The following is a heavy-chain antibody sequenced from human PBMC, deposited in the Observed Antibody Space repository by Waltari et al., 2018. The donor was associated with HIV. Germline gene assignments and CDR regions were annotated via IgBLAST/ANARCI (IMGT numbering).Heavy chain of an antibody. V-gene: IGHV1-2*02. J-gene: IGHJ4*02. CDR2: SNPNSGGT. CDR1: GYTFTGYY. D-gene: IGHD6-13*01. CDR3: ARETVAAGTAADY. Sequence: QVQLVQSGAEVKKPGASVKVSCKASGYTFTGYYMHWVRQAPGQGLEWMGWSNPNSGGTNHEQKLQDRVTMTRDTSISTAYMELSSLRSADTAVYYCARETVAAGTAADYWGQGTLVTVSS.